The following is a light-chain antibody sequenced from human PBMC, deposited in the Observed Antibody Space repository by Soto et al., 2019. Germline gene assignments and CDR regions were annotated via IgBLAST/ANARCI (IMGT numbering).Light chain of an antibody. J-gene: IGKJ5*01. V-gene: IGKV3-11*01. CDR2: GAS. Sequence: DIEMTQSPAPLSLSPGERATLSCRASQSVTDNLAWYQQKPGQAPRLIIYGASTRASGIPARFIGSGSGTDFTLTISSLEPDDVAVYYCQQRNDWQVTFGQGTRLEIK. CDR1: QSVTDN. CDR3: QQRNDWQVT.